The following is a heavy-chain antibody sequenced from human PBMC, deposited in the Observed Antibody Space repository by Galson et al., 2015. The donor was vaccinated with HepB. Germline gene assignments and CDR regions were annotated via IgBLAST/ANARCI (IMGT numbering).Heavy chain of an antibody. J-gene: IGHJ4*02. CDR2: IYHSGST. CDR3: ARFSSGTAGYYFDY. Sequence: LSLTCAVSGGSISSGGYSWSWIRQPPGKGLEWIGYIYHSGSTYYNPSLKSRVTISVDRSKNQFSLKLSSVTAADTAVYYCARFSSGTAGYYFDYWGQGTLVTVSS. V-gene: IGHV4-30-2*01. D-gene: IGHD2/OR15-2a*01. CDR1: GGSISSGGYS.